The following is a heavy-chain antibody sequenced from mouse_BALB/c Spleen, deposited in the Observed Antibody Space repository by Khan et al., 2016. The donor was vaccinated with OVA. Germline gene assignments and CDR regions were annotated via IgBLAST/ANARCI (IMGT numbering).Heavy chain of an antibody. CDR2: ISNGGSYT. D-gene: IGHD1-2*01. CDR1: GFTFSSYG. Sequence: VQLKESGGDLVKPGGSLNLSCEASGFTFSSYGMSWLRQTPDKRLEWVATISNGGSYTYFPDSVKGRLTISRDNATNTLYLQMSSLKSEDTTMYYCAKHRFTAPTAWFAYWGQGTLVTVFA. J-gene: IGHJ3*01. V-gene: IGHV5-6*01. CDR3: AKHRFTAPTAWFAY.